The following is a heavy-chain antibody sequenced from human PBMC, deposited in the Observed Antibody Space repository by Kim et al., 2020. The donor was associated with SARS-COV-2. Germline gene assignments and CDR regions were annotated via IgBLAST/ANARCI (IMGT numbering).Heavy chain of an antibody. Sequence: GGSLRLSCAASGFTFSFYSMNWVRQAPGKGLEWVSFVTRSGRDKYYADSVKGRFTISRDNARTSLYLQMNSLRAEDTAVYYCARDLEARYSSSFDYWGQGTLVTVSS. V-gene: IGHV3-21*01. J-gene: IGHJ4*02. CDR2: VTRSGRDK. CDR3: ARDLEARYSSSFDY. D-gene: IGHD6-13*01. CDR1: GFTFSFYS.